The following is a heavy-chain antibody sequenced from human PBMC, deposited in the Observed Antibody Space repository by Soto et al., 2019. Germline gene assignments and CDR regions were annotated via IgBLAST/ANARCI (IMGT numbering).Heavy chain of an antibody. V-gene: IGHV1-18*01. D-gene: IGHD3-10*01. CDR1: GYTFTSYG. Sequence: QVQLVQSGAEMKNPGASVKVSCKASGYTFTSYGISWVRQAPGQGLEWMGWISGFNDDTNHAQKLQGRVTMTKDTSTSTAYTELRSLKSDETAVYYCARSGSYYPARNWFGPWGQGTLVTVSS. CDR3: ARSGSYYPARNWFGP. CDR2: ISGFNDDT. J-gene: IGHJ5*02.